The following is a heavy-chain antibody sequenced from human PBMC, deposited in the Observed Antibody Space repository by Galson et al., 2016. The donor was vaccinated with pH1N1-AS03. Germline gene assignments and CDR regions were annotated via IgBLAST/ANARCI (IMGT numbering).Heavy chain of an antibody. CDR1: GYTFSTYG. J-gene: IGHJ3*02. V-gene: IGHV1-18*04. D-gene: IGHD2-15*01. Sequence: SVKVSSKASGYTFSTYGVSWVRQAPGQGLEWMGWISGYDDDTNYAQNVAGRVTMTTDKSTSTVHMELRSLRSDDTAVYYCARDRGFRPDTFDIWGQGTWVTVSS. CDR3: ARDRGFRPDTFDI. CDR2: ISGYDDDT.